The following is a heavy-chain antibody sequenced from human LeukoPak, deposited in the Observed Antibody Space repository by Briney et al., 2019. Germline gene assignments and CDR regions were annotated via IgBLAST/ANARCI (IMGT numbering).Heavy chain of an antibody. V-gene: IGHV3-23*01. D-gene: IGHD4-17*01. CDR1: GFTFSSYA. J-gene: IGHJ4*02. CDR2: LSGSGDNT. CDR3: AKPKERGVTTSFDY. Sequence: PGGSLRLSCAASGFTFSSYAMSWVRQAPGKGLEWVSALSGSGDNTYYTDSVKGRFTISRDNSKNTLYLQMNSLRAEDTALYYCAKPKERGVTTSFDYWGQGTLVTVSS.